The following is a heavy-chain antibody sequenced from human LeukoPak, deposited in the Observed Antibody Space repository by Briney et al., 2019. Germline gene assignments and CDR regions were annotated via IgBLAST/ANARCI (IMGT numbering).Heavy chain of an antibody. J-gene: IGHJ5*02. D-gene: IGHD1-26*01. CDR2: IIPVIDSP. CDR3: TRANLRGSQYNWFDP. V-gene: IGHV1-69*08. CDR1: GGTFKTHI. Sequence: GASVKVSCKTSGGTFKTHIFSWVRQAPGQGLEWMGRIIPVIDSPKYAQKFHDRITITADTSTGTAYLDLRSLTSADTAIYYCTRANLRGSQYNWFDPWGQGTLVTVSS.